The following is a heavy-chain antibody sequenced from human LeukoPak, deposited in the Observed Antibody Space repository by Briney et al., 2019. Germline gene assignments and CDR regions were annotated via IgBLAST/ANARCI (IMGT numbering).Heavy chain of an antibody. V-gene: IGHV1-2*02. CDR1: GYTFTGYY. CDR3: ARVYYSGSGSYSSFDY. Sequence: ASVKVSCKASGYTFTGYYIHWVRQAPGQGLEWLGWISPNSGGTSSAQKFQGRVTMTRDTPISTAYMELSRLRSDDTAVYYCARVYYSGSGSYSSFDYWGQGTLVTVSS. D-gene: IGHD3-10*01. J-gene: IGHJ4*02. CDR2: ISPNSGGT.